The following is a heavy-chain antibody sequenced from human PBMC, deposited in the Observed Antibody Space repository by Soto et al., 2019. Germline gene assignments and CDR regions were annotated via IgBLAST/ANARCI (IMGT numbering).Heavy chain of an antibody. D-gene: IGHD2-2*02. Sequence: QVQLVQSGAEVKKSGSSVKVSCKASGGTFSSYTISWVRLATGQGLEWMGRIIPILGIANYAQKFQGRVTITADKSTSTAYMELSSLRSEDTAVYYCAMEYCSSTSCYRDYWGQGTLVTVSS. CDR3: AMEYCSSTSCYRDY. CDR2: IIPILGIA. J-gene: IGHJ4*02. V-gene: IGHV1-69*02. CDR1: GGTFSSYT.